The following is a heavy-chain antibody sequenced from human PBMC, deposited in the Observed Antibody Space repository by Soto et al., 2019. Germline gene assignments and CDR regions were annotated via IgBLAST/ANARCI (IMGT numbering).Heavy chain of an antibody. V-gene: IGHV4-61*01. CDR3: APVARAMVSTSSFNWFIP. J-gene: IGHJ5*02. Sequence: VQLQESGPGLVQPSETLSLTCAVSGASVTSDLYYWTWVRQPPGKGLEWIGYIFYNGATNHNPSLKSRVTMSLETSINQFSLMLSSVTAADTAIYYCAPVARAMVSTSSFNWFIPWGQGALVTVS. CDR1: GASVTSDLYY. D-gene: IGHD3-22*01. CDR2: IFYNGAT.